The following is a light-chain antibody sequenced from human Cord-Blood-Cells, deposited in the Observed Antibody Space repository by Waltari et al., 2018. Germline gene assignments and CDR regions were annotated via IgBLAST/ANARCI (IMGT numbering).Light chain of an antibody. CDR3: VLYMGSGIWV. V-gene: IGLV8-61*01. CDR2: STN. Sequence: QTVVTQEPSFSVSPGGTVTLTCGLSSGSVATSYYPNWYQQTPGQAPRTLIYSTNTRSSGVPDRCSSSILGNRAALTITGAQADDESDYYCVLYMGSGIWVFGGGTKLTVL. CDR1: SGSVATSYY. J-gene: IGLJ3*02.